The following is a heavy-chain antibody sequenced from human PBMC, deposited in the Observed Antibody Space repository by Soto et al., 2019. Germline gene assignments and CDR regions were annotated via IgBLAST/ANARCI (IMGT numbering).Heavy chain of an antibody. V-gene: IGHV3-72*01. CDR2: TRKESNTYIT. D-gene: IGHD3-22*01. CDR1: GFIFSDHY. J-gene: IGHJ6*02. Sequence: GGSLRLSCVASGFIFSDHYMEWVRQAPGKGLEWVGRTRKESNTYITEHAVSVKGRFTISRDDSKNSLYLQMNSLKTEDTVVYYCTRDVGNYHSSGYPLGGMDVWGQGT. CDR3: TRDVGNYHSSGYPLGGMDV.